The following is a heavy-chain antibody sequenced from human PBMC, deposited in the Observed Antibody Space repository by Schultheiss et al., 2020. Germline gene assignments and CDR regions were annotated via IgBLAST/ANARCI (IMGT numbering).Heavy chain of an antibody. CDR1: GDSISNYY. J-gene: IGHJ6*02. CDR3: ARHPWGVGMDV. V-gene: IGHV4-59*08. D-gene: IGHD3-16*01. Sequence: SETLALTCTVSGDSISNYYWSWIRQSPGKGLEWIGDIYYSGSTYYNPSLKSRVAISVDTSKNQFSLKLTSVTAADTAVYYCARHPWGVGMDVWGRGTTVTVSS. CDR2: IYYSGST.